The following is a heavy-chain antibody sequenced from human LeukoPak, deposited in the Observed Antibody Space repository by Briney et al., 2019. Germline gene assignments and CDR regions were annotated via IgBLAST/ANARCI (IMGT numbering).Heavy chain of an antibody. D-gene: IGHD3-10*01. CDR2: ISSSGSTI. Sequence: GGSLRLSCAASGFTFSSYEMNWVRKAPGKGLEWVSYISSSGSTIYYADSVKGRFTISRDNAKNSLYLQMNSLRAEDTAVYYCARGSSWFGELLSFDYWGQGILVTVSS. CDR3: ARGSSWFGELLSFDY. J-gene: IGHJ4*02. CDR1: GFTFSSYE. V-gene: IGHV3-48*03.